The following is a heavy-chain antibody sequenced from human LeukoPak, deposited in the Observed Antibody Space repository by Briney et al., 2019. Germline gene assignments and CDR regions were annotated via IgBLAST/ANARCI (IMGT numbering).Heavy chain of an antibody. J-gene: IGHJ4*02. CDR1: GGPIRRYY. D-gene: IGHD3-10*01. CDR3: AREYYGSGSYVIDY. CDR2: IYYSGST. V-gene: IGHV4-59*01. Sequence: SETLSLTCTVSGGPIRRYYWSWMRQPPGKGLEWIGYIYYSGSTNYNPSLKSRVTISADTSKKQFSLKLSSVTAADTAVYYCAREYYGSGSYVIDYWGQGTLVTVSS.